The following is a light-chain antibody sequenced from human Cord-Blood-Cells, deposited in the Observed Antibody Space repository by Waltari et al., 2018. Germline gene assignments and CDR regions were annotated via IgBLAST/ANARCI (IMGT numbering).Light chain of an antibody. Sequence: DIVMTQYPDSLAVSLGERATINCKSSQSVLYSSNNKNYLAWYQQKPGQPPKLLIYWASTRESGVPDRFSGSGSGTDFTLTSSSLQAEDVAVYYCQQYYSTPYTFGQGTKLEIK. CDR2: WAS. CDR1: QSVLYSSNNKNY. CDR3: QQYYSTPYT. J-gene: IGKJ2*01. V-gene: IGKV4-1*01.